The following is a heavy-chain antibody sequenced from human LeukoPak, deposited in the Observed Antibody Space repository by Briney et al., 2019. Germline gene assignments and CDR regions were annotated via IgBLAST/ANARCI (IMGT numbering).Heavy chain of an antibody. CDR2: INPNSGGT. D-gene: IGHD6-19*01. Sequence: AASVKVSCKASGYTFNGYYMHWVRQAPRQGLEWMGWINPNSGGTNYAQKFQGRVTMTRDTSISTAYMELSRLRSDDTAVYYCARHSSDWEFDYWGQGTLVTVSS. V-gene: IGHV1-2*02. CDR3: ARHSSDWEFDY. J-gene: IGHJ4*02. CDR1: GYTFNGYY.